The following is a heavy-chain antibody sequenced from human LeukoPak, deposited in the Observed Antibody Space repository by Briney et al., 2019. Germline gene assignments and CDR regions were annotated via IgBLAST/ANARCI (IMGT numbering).Heavy chain of an antibody. CDR2: IYYSGST. V-gene: IGHV4-59*12. J-gene: IGHJ1*01. CDR3: ARVGSLYGDCEYFQH. D-gene: IGHD4-17*01. CDR1: GGSISSYH. Sequence: SETLSLTCTVSGGSISSYHWSWIRQPPGKGLEWIGYIYYSGSTNYNPSLKSRVTISVDTSKNQFSLKLSSVTAADTAVYYCARVGSLYGDCEYFQHWGQGTLVTVSS.